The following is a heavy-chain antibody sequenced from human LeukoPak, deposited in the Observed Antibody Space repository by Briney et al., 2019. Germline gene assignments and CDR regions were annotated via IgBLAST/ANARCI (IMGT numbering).Heavy chain of an antibody. J-gene: IGHJ4*02. CDR3: ANSQYSSGWAYFDY. Sequence: GESLKISCKGSGYSFTSYWIGWVRQMPGKGLEWMGIIYPGDSDTRYSPSFQDQVTFSADKSISTAYLQWSSLKASDTAMYYCANSQYSSGWAYFDYWGQGTLVTVSS. CDR1: GYSFTSYW. D-gene: IGHD6-19*01. V-gene: IGHV5-51*01. CDR2: IYPGDSDT.